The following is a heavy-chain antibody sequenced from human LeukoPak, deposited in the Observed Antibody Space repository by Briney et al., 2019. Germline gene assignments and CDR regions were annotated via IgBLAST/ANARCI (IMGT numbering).Heavy chain of an antibody. CDR3: ASYYGSGSYHYFDY. CDR1: GGSISSSSYY. D-gene: IGHD3-10*01. J-gene: IGHJ4*02. Sequence: SETLSLTCTVSGGSISSSSYYWGWIRQPPGKGLEWIGNIYYSGSTYYNPSLKSRVTISVDTSKNQFSLKLSSVTAADTAVYYCASYYGSGSYHYFDYWGQGTLVTVSS. V-gene: IGHV4-39*01. CDR2: IYYSGST.